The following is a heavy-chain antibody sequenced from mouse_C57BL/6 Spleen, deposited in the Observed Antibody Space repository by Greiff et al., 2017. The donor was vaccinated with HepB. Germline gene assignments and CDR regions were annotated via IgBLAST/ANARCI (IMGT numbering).Heavy chain of an antibody. J-gene: IGHJ1*03. V-gene: IGHV1-52*01. CDR3: ARSHDYYGSSHWYFDV. CDR1: GYTFTSYW. D-gene: IGHD1-1*01. Sequence: VKLQQPGAELVRPGSSVKLSCKASGYTFTSYWMHWVKQRPIQGLEWIGNIDPSDSETHYNQKFKDKATLTVDKSSSTAYMQLSSLTSEDSAVYYCARSHDYYGSSHWYFDVWGTGTTVTVSS. CDR2: IDPSDSET.